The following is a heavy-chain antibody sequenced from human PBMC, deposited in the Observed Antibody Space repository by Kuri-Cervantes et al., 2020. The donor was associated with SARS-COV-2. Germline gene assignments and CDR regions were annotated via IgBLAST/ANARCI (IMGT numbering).Heavy chain of an antibody. CDR2: ISSSGSSI. D-gene: IGHD5-18*01. CDR1: GFTFSDYY. J-gene: IGHJ4*02. V-gene: IGHV3-11*01. CDR3: ARNLREGYGPYYFDY. Sequence: GESLKISCAASGFTFSDYYMNWIRQAPGKGLEWVSYISSSGSSIYYADTVKGRFTISRDNAKNSLYLQMNSLRAEDTAVYYCARNLREGYGPYYFDYWGQGTRVTGAS.